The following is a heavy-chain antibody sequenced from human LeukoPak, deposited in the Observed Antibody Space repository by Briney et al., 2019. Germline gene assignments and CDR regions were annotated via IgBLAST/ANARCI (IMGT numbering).Heavy chain of an antibody. CDR3: AKGVAAGYYYYMDV. V-gene: IGHV3-9*01. CDR1: GFTFDDYA. CDR2: ISWNSGSI. J-gene: IGHJ6*03. Sequence: PGGSLRLSCAASGFTFDDYAMHWVRQAPGKGLEWVSGISWNSGSIGYADSVKGRFTISRDNAKNSLYLQMNSLGAEDTALYYCAKGVAAGYYYYMDVWGKGTTVTVSS. D-gene: IGHD6-13*01.